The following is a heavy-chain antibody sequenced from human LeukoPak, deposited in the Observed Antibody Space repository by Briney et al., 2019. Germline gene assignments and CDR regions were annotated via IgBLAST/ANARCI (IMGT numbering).Heavy chain of an antibody. CDR3: AGSPPNTGNFYFGMDL. D-gene: IGHD3-10*01. J-gene: IGHJ6*02. CDR2: ISSYSDYI. Sequence: PGGSLRLSCAASGFSFISYSMNWVRQAPGKGPGWISSISSYSDYIFYIESVKGRFTITRDNAKRSVYLQMNSLKVEDTGVYYCAGSPPNTGNFYFGMDLWGPGTTVTVSS. V-gene: IGHV3-21*01. CDR1: GFSFISYS.